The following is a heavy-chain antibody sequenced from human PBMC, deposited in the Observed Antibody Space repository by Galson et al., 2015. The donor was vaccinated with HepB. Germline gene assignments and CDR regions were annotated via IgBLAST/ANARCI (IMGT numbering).Heavy chain of an antibody. CDR2: INHSGST. CDR1: GGSFSGYY. D-gene: IGHD1-14*01. Sequence: LSLTCAVYGGSFSGYYWSWIRQPPGKGLEWIGEINHSGSTNYNPSLKSRVTISVDTSKNQFSLKLSSVTAADTAVYYCARTSKTNHRAPHDYWGQGTLVTVSS. V-gene: IGHV4-34*01. J-gene: IGHJ4*02. CDR3: ARTSKTNHRAPHDY.